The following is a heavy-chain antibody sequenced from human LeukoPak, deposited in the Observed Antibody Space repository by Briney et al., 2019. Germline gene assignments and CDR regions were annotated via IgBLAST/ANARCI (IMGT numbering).Heavy chain of an antibody. D-gene: IGHD1/OR15-1a*01. J-gene: IGHJ4*02. Sequence: PSETLSLTCTVSGGSISSGGYYWSWIRQPPGKGLEWIGYIYHSGSTYYNPSLKNRVTISVDRSKNQFSLKLSSVTAADTAVYYCARDEQHYYFDYWGQGTLVTVSS. CDR2: IYHSGST. V-gene: IGHV4-30-2*01. CDR3: ARDEQHYYFDY. CDR1: GGSISSGGYY.